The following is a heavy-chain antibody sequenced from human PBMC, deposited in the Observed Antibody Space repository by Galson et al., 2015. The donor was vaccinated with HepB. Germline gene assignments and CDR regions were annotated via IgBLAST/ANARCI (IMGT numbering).Heavy chain of an antibody. CDR1: GFTFSSYS. CDR2: IRSRSSYI. CDR3: ARDVTGTLHFDY. V-gene: IGHV3-21*01. Sequence: SLRLSCAASGFTFSSYSMNWVRQAPGKGLEWVSSIRSRSSYIYYADSVKGRFTISRDNAKNSLYLQMNSLRAEDTAVYYCARDVTGTLHFDYWGQGTLVTVSP. D-gene: IGHD1-7*01. J-gene: IGHJ4*02.